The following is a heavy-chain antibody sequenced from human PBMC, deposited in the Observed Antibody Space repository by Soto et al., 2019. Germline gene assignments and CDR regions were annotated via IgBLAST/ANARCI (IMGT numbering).Heavy chain of an antibody. V-gene: IGHV4-30-4*01. CDR1: GGSISSGNYY. J-gene: IGHJ4*02. D-gene: IGHD2-15*01. CDR2: ISSSGSA. CDR3: ANLGTPATGLSYFDY. Sequence: QVQLQESGPGLVKPSQTLSLTCTVSGGSISSGNYYWSWVRQPPGKGLEWIGFISSSGSAYYNPSLKSRVTISVDTSTNQFSMNLSFVTAADTAVYYCANLGTPATGLSYFDYWGQGTLVTVSS.